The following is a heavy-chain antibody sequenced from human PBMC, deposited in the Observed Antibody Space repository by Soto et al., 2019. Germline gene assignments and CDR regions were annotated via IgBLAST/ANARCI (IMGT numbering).Heavy chain of an antibody. D-gene: IGHD6-13*01. Sequence: PGGSLRLSCAASGFTFSSYDMHWVRQATGKGLEWVSAIGTAGDTYYPGSVKGRFTISRENAKNSLYLQMNSLRAGDTAVYYCAKGGLGGASSWYGYYYYGMDVWGQGTTVTVSS. CDR3: AKGGLGGASSWYGYYYYGMDV. V-gene: IGHV3-13*04. CDR1: GFTFSSYD. CDR2: IGTAGDT. J-gene: IGHJ6*02.